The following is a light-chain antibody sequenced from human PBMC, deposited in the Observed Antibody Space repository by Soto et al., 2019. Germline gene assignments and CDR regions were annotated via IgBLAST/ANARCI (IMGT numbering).Light chain of an antibody. CDR2: DVS. CDR1: SSDVGGYNY. V-gene: IGLV2-14*01. Sequence: QSALTQPASVSGSPGQSITISCTGTSSDVGGYNYVSWYQQHPGKAPKLMIYDVSNRPSGVSNRFSGSKSGKTASLTISGLQAEDEADYYCSSSTSSSTLVFGGGTQLTVL. CDR3: SSSTSSSTLV. J-gene: IGLJ2*01.